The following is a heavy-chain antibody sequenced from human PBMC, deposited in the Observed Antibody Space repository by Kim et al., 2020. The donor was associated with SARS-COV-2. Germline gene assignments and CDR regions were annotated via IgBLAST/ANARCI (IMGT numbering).Heavy chain of an antibody. V-gene: IGHV7-4-1*02. CDR3: ARYSSAMFTDY. CDR1: GYTFNTYG. Sequence: ASVKVSCKTSGYTFNTYGIHWVRQAPGQGLEWMGWINTNTGNPTYAQGFTGRFVFSLDTSVSTAYLQISSLEAEDTAVYYCARYSSAMFTDYWGQGTLVTVSS. D-gene: IGHD3-22*01. J-gene: IGHJ4*02. CDR2: INTNTGNP.